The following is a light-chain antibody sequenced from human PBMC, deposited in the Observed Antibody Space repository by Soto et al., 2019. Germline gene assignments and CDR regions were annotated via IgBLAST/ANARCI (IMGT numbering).Light chain of an antibody. V-gene: IGKV3-20*01. CDR2: GAS. Sequence: EIGLTQSPGTLSLSPGDRATLSCRASQSFPSNYLAWYQQKPGQAPRLLIFGASTRAIGIPDRFRGSGSGTDFTLTISRLEPADFAVYYCQQYDNSRWTFGQGTKVDIK. CDR3: QQYDNSRWT. CDR1: QSFPSNY. J-gene: IGKJ1*01.